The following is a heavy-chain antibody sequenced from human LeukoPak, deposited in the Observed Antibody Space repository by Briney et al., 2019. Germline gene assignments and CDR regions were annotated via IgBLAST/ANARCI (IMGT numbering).Heavy chain of an antibody. CDR3: AKNSVGGSYYPIDY. Sequence: GGSLRLSCAASGFTFSSYSMNWVRQAPGKGLEWVSSISSSSSYIYYADSVKGRFTISRDSSKNSLYLQMNSLRAEDTALYYCAKNSVGGSYYPIDYWGQGTLVTVSS. CDR1: GFTFSSYS. CDR2: ISSSSSYI. D-gene: IGHD1-26*01. J-gene: IGHJ4*02. V-gene: IGHV3-21*04.